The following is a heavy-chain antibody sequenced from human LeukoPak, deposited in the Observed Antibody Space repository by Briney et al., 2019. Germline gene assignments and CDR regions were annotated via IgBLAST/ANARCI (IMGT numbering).Heavy chain of an antibody. CDR3: ARDQSSGSSSYYYGMDV. Sequence: SETLSLTCTVSGGSISTYYWSWIRQPPAKGLEGIGYIYYSGNTNYNPSLRSRVTMSLDTSRNQFSLKLTSVTAADTAVYYCARDQSSGSSSYYYGMDVWGPGATVTVSS. CDR1: GGSISTYY. CDR2: IYYSGNT. D-gene: IGHD1-26*01. J-gene: IGHJ6*02. V-gene: IGHV4-59*01.